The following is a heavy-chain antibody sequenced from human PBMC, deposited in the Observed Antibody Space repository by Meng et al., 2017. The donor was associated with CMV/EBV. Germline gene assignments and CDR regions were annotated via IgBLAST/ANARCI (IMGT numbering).Heavy chain of an antibody. CDR3: ARDHRSMDV. Sequence: GGSLRLSCAASGFTFSSYSMNWVRQAPGKGLEWVSRINSDGSSTSYADSVKGRFTISRDNAKNTLYLQMNSLRAEDTAVYYCARDHRSMDVWDQGTTVTVSS. J-gene: IGHJ6*02. V-gene: IGHV3-74*01. CDR1: GFTFSSYS. CDR2: INSDGSST.